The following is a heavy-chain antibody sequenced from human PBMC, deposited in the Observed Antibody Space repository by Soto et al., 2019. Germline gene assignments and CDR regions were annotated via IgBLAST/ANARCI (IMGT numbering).Heavy chain of an antibody. CDR3: ARLTPIGAWFDP. V-gene: IGHV1-46*03. Sequence: QVQLVQSGAEVKKPGASVKVSCKASGYTFPSYYMHSVRQAPGQGLEWMGIINPSGGSTSYAQKCQGRVTMSRATATSTVYMELSSLTSEDTAVYYCARLTPIGAWFDPWGQGTLVTVSS. J-gene: IGHJ5*02. CDR1: GYTFPSYY. CDR2: INPSGGST. D-gene: IGHD3-10*01.